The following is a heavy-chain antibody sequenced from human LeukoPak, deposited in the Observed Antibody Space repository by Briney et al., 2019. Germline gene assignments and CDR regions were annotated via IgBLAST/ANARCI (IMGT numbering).Heavy chain of an antibody. J-gene: IGHJ4*02. Sequence: ASVKVSCKASGGTFSSYAISWVRQAPGQGLEWMAGIIPIFGTANYAQKFQGRVTITADESTSTAYMELSSLRSEDTAVYYCASGGRGYSGYDYGYFDYWGQGTLVTVSS. CDR3: ASGGRGYSGYDYGYFDY. D-gene: IGHD5-12*01. CDR2: IIPIFGTA. V-gene: IGHV1-69*13. CDR1: GGTFSSYA.